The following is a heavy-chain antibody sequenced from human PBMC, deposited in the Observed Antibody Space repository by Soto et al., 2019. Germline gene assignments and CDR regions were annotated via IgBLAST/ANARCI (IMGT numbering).Heavy chain of an antibody. CDR3: ARALGYCSGGSCLNWFDP. V-gene: IGHV3-11*01. CDR2: ISSSGSTI. D-gene: IGHD2-15*01. CDR1: GFTFSDYY. Sequence: PGGSLRLSCAASGFTFSDYYMSWIRQAPGKGLEWVSYISSSGSTIYYADSVKGRFTISRDNAKNSLYLQMNSLRAEDTAVYYCARALGYCSGGSCLNWFDPWGQGTLVTVSS. J-gene: IGHJ5*02.